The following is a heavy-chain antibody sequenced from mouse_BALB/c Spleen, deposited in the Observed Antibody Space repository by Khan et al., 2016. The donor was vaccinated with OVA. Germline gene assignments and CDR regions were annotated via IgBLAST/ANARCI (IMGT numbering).Heavy chain of an antibody. D-gene: IGHD3-1*01. CDR2: TYPGGGYT. J-gene: IGHJ2*01. CDR1: GYTFTNYW. V-gene: IGHV1-63*02. CDR3: ARREAARATWDYFDY. Sequence: QVQLKQSGAELVRPGTSVKMSCKAAGYTFTNYWIGWVKQRPGHGLEWIGDTYPGGGYTNYNEKFKGKATLTADTSSSTAYMQLSGLTSEDSDIYYCARREAARATWDYFDYWGQGTTLTVSS.